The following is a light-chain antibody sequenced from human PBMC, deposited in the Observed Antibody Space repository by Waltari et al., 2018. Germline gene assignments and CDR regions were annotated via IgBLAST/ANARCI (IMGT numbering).Light chain of an antibody. CDR2: EGT. J-gene: IGLJ3*02. Sequence: QXALXQPASXXGSPGXSXTITCTGTSTDIGSYNLVSWYQQHPGQAPKLMIYEGTKRPSGVXNRXSGXKXGXXASLTXSGLQAEDEADXXCCSFXGSTXWVFGXXXXLTVL. CDR1: STDIGSYNL. CDR3: CSFXGSTXWV. V-gene: IGLV2-23*01.